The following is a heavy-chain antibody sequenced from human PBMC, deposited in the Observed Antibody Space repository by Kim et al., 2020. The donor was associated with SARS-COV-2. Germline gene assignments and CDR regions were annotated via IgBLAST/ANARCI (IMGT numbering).Heavy chain of an antibody. CDR3: ARGRRSSSWGGGFDP. D-gene: IGHD6-13*01. J-gene: IGHJ5*02. CDR2: INHSGST. V-gene: IGHV4-34*01. Sequence: SETLSLTCAVYGGSFSGYYWSWIRQPPGKGLEWIGEINHSGSTNYNPSLKSRVTISVDTSKNQFSLKLSSVTAADTAVYYCARGRRSSSWGGGFDPWGQGTLVTVSS. CDR1: GGSFSGYY.